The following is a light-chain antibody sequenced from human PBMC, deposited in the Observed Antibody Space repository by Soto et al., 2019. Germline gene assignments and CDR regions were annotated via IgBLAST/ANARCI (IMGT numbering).Light chain of an antibody. Sequence: QAVVTQPPSASGTPGQTVTISCSGSSANIGSNYVYWYQQLPGTAPKLLIYSNNQRPSGVPDRFSGSKSGTSASLAISGLRSEDEADYYCAAWDDSLSVWVFGGGTKLTVL. V-gene: IGLV1-47*02. CDR1: SANIGSNY. CDR3: AAWDDSLSVWV. J-gene: IGLJ3*02. CDR2: SNN.